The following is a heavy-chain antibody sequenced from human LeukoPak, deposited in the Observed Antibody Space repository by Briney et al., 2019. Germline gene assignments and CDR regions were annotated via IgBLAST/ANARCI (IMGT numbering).Heavy chain of an antibody. CDR1: GGSFSGYY. V-gene: IGHV4-34*01. Sequence: SGTLSLTCAAYGGSFSGYYWSWIRQPPGKGLEWIGSIYYSGNTYYNPSLKSRVTISVDTSKNQFSLKLSSVTAADTAVYYCARASYSSGWSDYWGQGTLVTVSS. CDR3: ARASYSSGWSDY. D-gene: IGHD6-19*01. CDR2: IYYSGNT. J-gene: IGHJ4*02.